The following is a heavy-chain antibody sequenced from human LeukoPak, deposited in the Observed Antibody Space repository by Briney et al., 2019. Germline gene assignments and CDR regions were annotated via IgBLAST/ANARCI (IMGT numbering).Heavy chain of an antibody. J-gene: IGHJ4*02. CDR2: INHSGST. CDR1: GGSFSSYY. D-gene: IGHD3-10*02. Sequence: KPSETLSLTCAVYGGSFSSYYWSWIRQPPGKGLEWIGEINHSGSTNYNPSLKSRVTISVDTSKNQFSLKLSSVTAADTAVYYCAGTISGKLRCFDYWGPGTLVTVSS. CDR3: AGTISGKLRCFDY. V-gene: IGHV4-34*01.